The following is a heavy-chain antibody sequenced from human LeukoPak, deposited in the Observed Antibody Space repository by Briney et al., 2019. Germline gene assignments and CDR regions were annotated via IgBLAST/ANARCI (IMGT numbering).Heavy chain of an antibody. J-gene: IGHJ6*03. Sequence: PGGSLRLSCAASGFTFSSYAMSCVRQAPGKGLEWVSAISGSGGSTYYADSVKGRFTISRDNSKNTLYLQMKRLRAEDTAVYYCAKDPRGGSSEYPLDYYYYYMDVWGKGTTVTVSS. CDR1: GFTFSSYA. CDR2: ISGSGGST. V-gene: IGHV3-23*01. CDR3: AKDPRGGSSEYPLDYYYYYMDV. D-gene: IGHD3-10*01.